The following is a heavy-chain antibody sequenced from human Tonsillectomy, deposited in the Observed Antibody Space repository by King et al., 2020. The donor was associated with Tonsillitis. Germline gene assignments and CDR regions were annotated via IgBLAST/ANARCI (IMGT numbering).Heavy chain of an antibody. CDR1: GYSFTSHW. CDR2: IFPGDSDT. J-gene: IGHJ6*03. CDR3: ARRITGRPGFHYYMDV. Sequence: QLVQSGVEVKKPGESLKISCKGSGYSFTSHWIAWVRQMPGKGLEWMGIIFPGDSDTRYSPSFQGQVTMSVDKSISTAYLQWSSLKASDTAMYYCARRITGRPGFHYYMDVWGKGTTVAVSS. V-gene: IGHV5-51*03. D-gene: IGHD6-6*01.